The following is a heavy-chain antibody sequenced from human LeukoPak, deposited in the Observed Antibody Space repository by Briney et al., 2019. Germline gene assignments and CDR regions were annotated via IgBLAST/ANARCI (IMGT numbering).Heavy chain of an antibody. CDR2: IKSKTDGGTT. V-gene: IGHV3-15*01. CDR1: GFTFSNAW. Sequence: GGSLRLSCAASGFTFSNAWMSWVRQAPGKGLEWVGRIKSKTDGGTTDYAAPVKGRFTISRDDSKNTLYLQMNRLKTEDTAVYYCTTAWRVSAFDIWGQGTMVTVSS. CDR3: TTAWRVSAFDI. D-gene: IGHD6-13*01. J-gene: IGHJ3*02.